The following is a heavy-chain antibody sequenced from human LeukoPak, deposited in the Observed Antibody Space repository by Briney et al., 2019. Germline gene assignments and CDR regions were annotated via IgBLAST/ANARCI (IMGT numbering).Heavy chain of an antibody. D-gene: IGHD3-16*02. CDR3: ARGSAVRPFDY. J-gene: IGHJ4*02. CDR2: IYYSGST. CDR1: GGSISSGGYY. V-gene: IGHV4-31*03. Sequence: PSETLSLTYTFSGGSISSGGYYWSSIRQHPGKGLEWIGYIYYSGSTYYNPSLKSRVTISVDTSKNQFSLKLSSVTAADTAVYYCARGSAVRPFDYWGQGTLVTVSS.